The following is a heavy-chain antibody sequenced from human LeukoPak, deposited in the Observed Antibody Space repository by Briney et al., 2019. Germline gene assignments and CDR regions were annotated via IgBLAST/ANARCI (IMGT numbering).Heavy chain of an antibody. Sequence: GGSLRLSCAASGFTFSSYAMHWVRQAPGKGLEWVAVISYDGSNKYYADSVKGRFTISRDNSKNTLYLQMNSLRAEDTAVYYCARGGIMTVYYYYGMDVWGQGTTVTVSS. V-gene: IGHV3-30-3*01. CDR3: ARGGIMTVYYYYGMDV. CDR2: ISYDGSNK. CDR1: GFTFSSYA. J-gene: IGHJ6*02. D-gene: IGHD3-16*01.